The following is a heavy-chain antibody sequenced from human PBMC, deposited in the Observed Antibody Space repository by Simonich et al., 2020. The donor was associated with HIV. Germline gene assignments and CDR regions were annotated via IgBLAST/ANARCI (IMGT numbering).Heavy chain of an antibody. J-gene: IGHJ1*01. Sequence: QVQLVQSGAEVKKPGSPVKVSCKASGGTFSSNAFTWVRQAPGQGLEWMGGISPNSGDTKSAQHFQGRVTMTRDTSISTAYMELSRLTSDDTAIFYCARAGVRQWLVQYLQHWGQGTLVSVSS. V-gene: IGHV1-2*02. CDR2: ISPNSGDT. CDR1: GGTFSSNA. D-gene: IGHD6-19*01. CDR3: ARAGVRQWLVQYLQH.